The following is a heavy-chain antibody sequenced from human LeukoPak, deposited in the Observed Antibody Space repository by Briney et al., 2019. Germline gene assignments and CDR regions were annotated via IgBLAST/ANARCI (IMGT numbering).Heavy chain of an antibody. CDR2: IVPILGIA. D-gene: IGHD6-6*01. V-gene: IGHV1-69*04. Sequence: ASVKVSCKASGGTFSSYAISWVRQAPGQGLEWMGRIVPILGIANYAQKFQGRVTITADKSTSTAYMELSSPRSEDTAVYYCARESGYSSSSIDYWGQGTLVTVSS. CDR1: GGTFSSYA. CDR3: ARESGYSSSSIDY. J-gene: IGHJ4*02.